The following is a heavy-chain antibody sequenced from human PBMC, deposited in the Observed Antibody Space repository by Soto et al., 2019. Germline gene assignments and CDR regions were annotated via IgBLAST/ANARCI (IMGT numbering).Heavy chain of an antibody. CDR3: ARDGSNKPGFYYGMDV. J-gene: IGHJ6*02. CDR2: IWSDGSNK. CDR1: GFTSSSNG. V-gene: IGHV3-33*01. D-gene: IGHD6-13*01. Sequence: GGSLRLSCTASGFTSSSNGMHWVRQAPGKGLEWVAVIWSDGSNKYYADSVKGRFTIFRDNSKSTLYLQMNGLRAEDTAVYYCARDGSNKPGFYYGMDVWGQGTTVTVSS.